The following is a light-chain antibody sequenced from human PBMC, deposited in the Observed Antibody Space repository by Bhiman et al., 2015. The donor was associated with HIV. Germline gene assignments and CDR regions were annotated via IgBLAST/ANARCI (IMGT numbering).Light chain of an antibody. CDR1: SSDVGGYNY. CDR3: SSYTSNSTAV. CDR2: DVT. V-gene: IGLV2-14*01. Sequence: QPASVSGSPGQSITISCTGTSSDVGGYNYVSWYQQHPGKAPKLMIYDVTKRPSGVSNRFSGSKSGNTASLTISGLQAEDEADYYCSSYTSNSTAVFATGTKVTVL. J-gene: IGLJ1*01.